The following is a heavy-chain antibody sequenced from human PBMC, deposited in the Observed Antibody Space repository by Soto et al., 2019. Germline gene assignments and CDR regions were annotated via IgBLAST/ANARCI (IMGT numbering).Heavy chain of an antibody. CDR2: VNPNSGDT. CDR3: ARKGFLDWFLDF. J-gene: IGHJ4*02. Sequence: QVPLVQSGAEVKKPGASVKVSCKASGYTFSSYDITWVRQAAGQGLEWMGWVNPNSGDTDYAQKFQGRVTMTRDTSRRTAYMELTSLRSAHTAVYYCARKGFLDWFLDFWGQRPLVTVSS. V-gene: IGHV1-8*01. D-gene: IGHD3-9*01. CDR1: GYTFSSYD.